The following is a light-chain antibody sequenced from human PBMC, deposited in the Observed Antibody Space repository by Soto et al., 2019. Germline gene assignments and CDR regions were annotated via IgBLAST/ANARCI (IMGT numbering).Light chain of an antibody. V-gene: IGKV3-15*01. Sequence: EIVMTQSPATLSASPGERATLSCRASQGVSSNLAWYQQKPGQAPRLLIYGASTRATGIPARFSGSGSGTEFTLTISSLQSEDFAVYYCQQYNNWPPITFGQGTKVDIK. CDR3: QQYNNWPPIT. CDR1: QGVSSN. CDR2: GAS. J-gene: IGKJ2*01.